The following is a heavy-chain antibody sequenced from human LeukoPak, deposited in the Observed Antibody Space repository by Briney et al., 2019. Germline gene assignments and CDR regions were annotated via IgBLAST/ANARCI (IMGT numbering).Heavy chain of an antibody. CDR3: AKLSDYYDSSGYRGEFDY. CDR2: ISGSGGST. CDR1: GFTFSSYA. D-gene: IGHD3-22*01. V-gene: IGHV3-23*01. Sequence: GGPLRLSCAASGFTFSSYAMSWVRQAPGKGLEWVSAISGSGGSTYYADSVKGRFTISRDNSKNTLYLQMNSLRAEDTAVYYCAKLSDYYDSSGYRGEFDYWGQGTLVTVSS. J-gene: IGHJ4*02.